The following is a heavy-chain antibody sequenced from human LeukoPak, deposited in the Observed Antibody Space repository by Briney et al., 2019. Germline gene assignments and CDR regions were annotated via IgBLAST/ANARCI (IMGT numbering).Heavy chain of an antibody. CDR3: ARESRDGYNYFDY. CDR1: GFTFSNYN. V-gene: IGHV3-48*03. Sequence: GGSLRPSCEASGFTFSNYNMNWVRQAPGKGLEWLSYISGSATTMYSADSVKGRFTISRDNAKNSLYLQMNSLRAEDTAVYYCARESRDGYNYFDYWGQGTLVTVSS. CDR2: ISGSATTM. J-gene: IGHJ4*02. D-gene: IGHD5-24*01.